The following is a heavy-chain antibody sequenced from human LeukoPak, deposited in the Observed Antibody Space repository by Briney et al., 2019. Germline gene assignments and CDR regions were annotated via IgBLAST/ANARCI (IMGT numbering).Heavy chain of an antibody. CDR3: ARQVVAVAGTGYFDY. CDR2: IYYSGST. D-gene: IGHD6-19*01. Sequence: SETLSLTCTVSGGSIRSSSYYWGWIRQPPGKGLEWIGSIYYSGSTYYNASLKSRGTISVDTSNNQFSLKLNSVTAADPAVYFCARQVVAVAGTGYFDYWGQGTLVTVSS. V-gene: IGHV4-39*01. J-gene: IGHJ4*02. CDR1: GGSIRSSSYY.